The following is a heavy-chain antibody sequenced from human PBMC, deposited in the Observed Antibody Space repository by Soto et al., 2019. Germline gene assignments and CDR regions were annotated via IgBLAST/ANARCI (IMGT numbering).Heavy chain of an antibody. CDR3: ARGIGGWFGVADSYGMDV. D-gene: IGHD3-10*01. CDR1: GYTFTSYG. V-gene: IGHV1-18*01. Sequence: QVQLVQSGAEGKKPGASVKVSCKASGYTFTSYGISWVRQAPGQGREGMGWISTYNGNTNYAQKLQGGVTMTTDTSTSTAYMDMRRLRSDDTAVYYCARGIGGWFGVADSYGMDVWGQGTTVTVSS. CDR2: ISTYNGNT. J-gene: IGHJ6*02.